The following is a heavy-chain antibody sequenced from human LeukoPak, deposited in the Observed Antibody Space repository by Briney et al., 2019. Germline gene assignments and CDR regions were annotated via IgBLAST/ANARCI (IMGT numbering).Heavy chain of an antibody. V-gene: IGHV3-21*01. CDR2: ISSSSSYI. CDR1: GFTFSSYS. D-gene: IGHD5-18*01. CDR3: AREVQRGYSSGYMDV. Sequence: GGSLRLSCAASGFTFSSYSMNWVRQAPGKGLEWVSSISSSSSYIYYADSVKGRFTISRDNAKNSLYLQMNSLRAEDTAVYYCAREVQRGYSSGYMDVWGKGTTVTVSS. J-gene: IGHJ6*03.